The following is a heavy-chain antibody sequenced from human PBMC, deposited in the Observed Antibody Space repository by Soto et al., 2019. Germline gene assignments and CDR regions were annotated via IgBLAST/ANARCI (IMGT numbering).Heavy chain of an antibody. D-gene: IGHD1-1*01. J-gene: IGHJ2*01. CDR3: AIVIAGSGTRRDLYDL. CDR2: ISGSGGST. V-gene: IGHV3-23*01. Sequence: GGSLRLSCAASGFTFSSYAMSWVRQAPGKGLEWVSAISGSGGSTYYADSVKGRFTISRDNSKNTLYLQMNSLRAEDTAVYYCAIVIAGSGTRRDLYDLWGRGTLVTVSS. CDR1: GFTFSSYA.